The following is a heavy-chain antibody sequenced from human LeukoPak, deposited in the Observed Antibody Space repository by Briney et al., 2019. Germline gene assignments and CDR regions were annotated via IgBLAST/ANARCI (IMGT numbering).Heavy chain of an antibody. CDR2: IYRSGST. Sequence: AGSLRLSCAASGFIVSNNYMSWVRQAPGMGLEWVSVIYRSGSTYYADSVKGRFTISRDNSNNTVYLQMNSLRADDTAVYYCARGSTGWSRGDYWGRGTLVTVSS. CDR1: GFIVSNNY. J-gene: IGHJ4*02. D-gene: IGHD6-19*01. CDR3: ARGSTGWSRGDY. V-gene: IGHV3-66*01.